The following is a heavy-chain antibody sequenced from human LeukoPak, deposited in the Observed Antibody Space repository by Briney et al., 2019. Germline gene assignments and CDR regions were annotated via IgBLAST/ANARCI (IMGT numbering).Heavy chain of an antibody. Sequence: PGGSLRLSCAASGFTFSSYAMHWVRQAPGKGLEWVAVISYDGSNKYYADSVKGRFTISRDNSKNTLYLQMNSLRAEDTAVYYCAKDGVGYTYYDFWSGYPYFDYWGQGTLVTVSS. CDR2: ISYDGSNK. V-gene: IGHV3-30*04. CDR3: AKDGVGYTYYDFWSGYPYFDY. J-gene: IGHJ4*02. D-gene: IGHD3-3*01. CDR1: GFTFSSYA.